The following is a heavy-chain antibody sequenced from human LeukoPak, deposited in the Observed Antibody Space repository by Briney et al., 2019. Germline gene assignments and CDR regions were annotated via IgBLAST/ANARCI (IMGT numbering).Heavy chain of an antibody. V-gene: IGHV4-39*07. CDR1: GGSISSSSYY. Sequence: PSETLSLTCTVSGGSISSSSYYWGWIRQPPGKGLEWIGSIYYSGSTYYNPSLKSRVTISVDTSKNQFSLKLSSVTAADTAVYYCARYYYGSGSYYNSQSRSDYWGQGTLVTVSS. CDR2: IYYSGST. D-gene: IGHD3-10*01. J-gene: IGHJ4*02. CDR3: ARYYYGSGSYYNSQSRSDY.